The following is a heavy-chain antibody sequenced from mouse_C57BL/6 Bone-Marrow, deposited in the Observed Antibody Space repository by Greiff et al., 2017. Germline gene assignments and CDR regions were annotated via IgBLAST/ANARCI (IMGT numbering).Heavy chain of an antibody. CDR3: ARHWYFDV. Sequence: QVQLQQPGAELVRPGSSVKLSCKASGYTFTSYWMHWVKQRPIQGLEWIGNIDPSDSDTHYNQKFKDKATLTVDKSSSTAYMQLSSLTSEDSAVYYCARHWYFDVWGKGTTVTVSS. CDR2: IDPSDSDT. CDR1: GYTFTSYW. V-gene: IGHV1-52*01. J-gene: IGHJ1*03.